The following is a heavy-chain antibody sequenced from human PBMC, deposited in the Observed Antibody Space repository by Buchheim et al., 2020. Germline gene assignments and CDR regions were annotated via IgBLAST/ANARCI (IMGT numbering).Heavy chain of an antibody. CDR1: GFTFSSYG. J-gene: IGHJ4*02. Sequence: QVQLVESGGGVVQPGRSLRLSCAASGFTFSSYGMHWVRQAPGKGLEWVAVIWYDGSNKYYADSVKGRFTLSRDNSKNTLSLQMNSLIAEDTAVYYCARMVYCSGSYYFDYWGQGTL. CDR3: ARMVYCSGSYYFDY. CDR2: IWYDGSNK. V-gene: IGHV3-33*01. D-gene: IGHD3-10*01.